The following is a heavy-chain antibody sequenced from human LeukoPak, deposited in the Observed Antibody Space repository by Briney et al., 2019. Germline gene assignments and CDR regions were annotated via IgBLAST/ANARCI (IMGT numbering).Heavy chain of an antibody. V-gene: IGHV3-15*01. CDR1: GVTLTNAW. CDR3: TSPTI. Sequence: GGSLRLSCVTSGVTLTNAWMPCVRHATGKGLEWVGRIKSKTDGGPTDYSAHEKGIFTISRDDSKNTLYLQTNSLKTDYTAVYYCTSPTIWGQGTLVTVSS. J-gene: IGHJ4*02. CDR2: IKSKTDGGPT. D-gene: IGHD5-12*01.